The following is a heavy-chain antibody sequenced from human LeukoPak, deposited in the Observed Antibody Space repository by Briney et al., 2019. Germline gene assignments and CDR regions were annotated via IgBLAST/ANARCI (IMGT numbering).Heavy chain of an antibody. CDR3: ARDQYDYGSDPYYFDY. V-gene: IGHV1-69*01. Sequence: SVKVSCKASGGTFSSYAISWVRQAPGQGLEWMGGIIPIFGTANYAQRFQGRVTITADESTSTAYMELSSLRSEDTAVYYCARDQYDYGSDPYYFDYWGQGTLVTVSS. CDR2: IIPIFGTA. D-gene: IGHD3-10*01. J-gene: IGHJ4*02. CDR1: GGTFSSYA.